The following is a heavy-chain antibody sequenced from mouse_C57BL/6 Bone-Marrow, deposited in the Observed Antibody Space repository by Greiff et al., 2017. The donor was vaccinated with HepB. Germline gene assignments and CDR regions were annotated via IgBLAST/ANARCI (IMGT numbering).Heavy chain of an antibody. J-gene: IGHJ1*03. Sequence: QVQLQQSGPGLVAPSQSLSITCTVSGFSLTSYAISWVRQPPGKGLEWLGVIWTGGGTNYNSALKSRLSISKDNSKSQVFLKMNSLQTDDTARYYGARNGVRATVVAHWYFDVWGTGTTVTVSS. CDR2: IWTGGGT. CDR1: GFSLTSYA. CDR3: ARNGVRATVVAHWYFDV. D-gene: IGHD1-1*01. V-gene: IGHV2-9-1*01.